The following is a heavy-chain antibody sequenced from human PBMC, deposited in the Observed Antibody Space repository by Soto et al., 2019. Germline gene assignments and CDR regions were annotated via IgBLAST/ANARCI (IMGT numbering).Heavy chain of an antibody. V-gene: IGHV3-73*02. CDR3: TRPDYGGNSGTGDY. J-gene: IGHJ4*02. CDR1: GLAFTGSG. Sequence: EVQLVESGGGLVQPGGSLKLSCETSGLAFTGSGIHWVRQAFGKGLEWVGRIRSHTNNYATQYAASVKGRFIISRDDSKNTAYLQMNSLKTEDSAVYYWTRPDYGGNSGTGDYWGQGTLVIVSS. CDR2: IRSHTNNYAT. D-gene: IGHD2-21*01.